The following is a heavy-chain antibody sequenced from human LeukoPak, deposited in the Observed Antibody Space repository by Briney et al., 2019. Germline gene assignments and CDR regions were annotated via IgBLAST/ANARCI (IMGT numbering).Heavy chain of an antibody. CDR1: GFTFSSYS. D-gene: IGHD6-19*01. CDR2: ISSSSSYI. Sequence: GGSLRLSCAASGFTFSSYSMNWVRQAPGKGLEWVSSISSSSSYIYYADSVKGRFTISGDNSKNTLYLQMNSLRAEDTAVYYCAKDRAAVAGEFYFDYWGQGTLVTVSS. CDR3: AKDRAAVAGEFYFDY. V-gene: IGHV3-21*04. J-gene: IGHJ4*02.